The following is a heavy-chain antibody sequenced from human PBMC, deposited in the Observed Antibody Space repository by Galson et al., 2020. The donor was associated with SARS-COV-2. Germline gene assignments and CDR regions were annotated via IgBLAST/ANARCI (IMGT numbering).Heavy chain of an antibody. D-gene: IGHD4-17*01. J-gene: IGHJ6*02. CDR1: GFTFRSYA. CDR3: ARSHGDYPPLVLYYYGMDV. V-gene: IGHV3-30*04. CDR2: ISYDGSNK. Sequence: GGSLRLSCAASGFTFRSYAMHWVRQAPGKGLEWVAVISYDGSNKYYADSVKGRFTISRDNSKNTLYLQMNSLRAEDTAVYYCARSHGDYPPLVLYYYGMDVWGQGTTVTVSS.